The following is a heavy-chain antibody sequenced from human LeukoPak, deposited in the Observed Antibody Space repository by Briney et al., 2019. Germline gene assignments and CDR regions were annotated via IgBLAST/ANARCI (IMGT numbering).Heavy chain of an antibody. D-gene: IGHD2-21*02. CDR2: IYYSRSA. CDR3: ARHPRSPYCGGDCWDFDY. V-gene: IGHV4-59*08. J-gene: IGHJ4*02. CDR1: GGSISSYY. Sequence: SETLSLTCTVSGGSISSYYWSWIRQPPGKGLEWIGYIYYSRSANYNPSLKSRVTISVDTSKNQFSLKLSSVTAADTAVYYCARHPRSPYCGGDCWDFDYWGQGTLVTVSS.